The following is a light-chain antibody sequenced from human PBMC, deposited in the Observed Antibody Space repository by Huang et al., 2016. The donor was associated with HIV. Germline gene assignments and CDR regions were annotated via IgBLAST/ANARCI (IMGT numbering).Light chain of an antibody. V-gene: IGKV3-15*01. J-gene: IGKJ1*01. CDR1: QNIDTK. CDR2: GAS. Sequence: EIVMTQSPATLSVSPGERAILLCRASQNIDTKVAWYQHKPGQAPRLLIFGASTRATGISARFTGGGSETEFTLTINSVQSEDVAMYYCHQYNDWPPWTFGQGTRVEI. CDR3: HQYNDWPPWT.